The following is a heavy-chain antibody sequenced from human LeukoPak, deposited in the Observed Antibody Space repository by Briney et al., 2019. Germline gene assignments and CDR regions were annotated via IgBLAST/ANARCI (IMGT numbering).Heavy chain of an antibody. CDR2: ISAYNGNT. J-gene: IGHJ4*02. Sequence: ASVKVSCKASGYTFTSYGISWVRQAPGQGLEWMGWISAYNGNTNYAQKLQGRVTMTTDTSTSTAYMELRSLRSGDTAVYYCARDLYYYYGSGSYLNDYWGQGTLVTVSS. CDR1: GYTFTSYG. CDR3: ARDLYYYYGSGSYLNDY. D-gene: IGHD3-10*01. V-gene: IGHV1-18*04.